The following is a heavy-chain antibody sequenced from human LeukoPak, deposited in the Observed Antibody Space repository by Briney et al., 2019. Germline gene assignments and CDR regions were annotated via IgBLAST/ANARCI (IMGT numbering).Heavy chain of an antibody. Sequence: PGWSLKLSCAASGLTFDDYAMHWVRQAPGKGLEWVSLISGDGGSTYYADSVKGRFTISRDNSKNSLYLQMNSLRGEDTALYYCAKDKAVVAPYYFDYWGQGTLVTVSS. CDR1: GLTFDDYA. D-gene: IGHD2-15*01. CDR2: ISGDGGST. CDR3: AKDKAVVAPYYFDY. V-gene: IGHV3-43*02. J-gene: IGHJ4*02.